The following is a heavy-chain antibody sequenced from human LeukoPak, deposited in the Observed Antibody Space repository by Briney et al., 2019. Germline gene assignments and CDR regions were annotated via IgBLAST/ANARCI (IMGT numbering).Heavy chain of an antibody. V-gene: IGHV4-4*02. CDR1: GGSISSTNW. CDR2: VHLDGRT. CDR3: AREGGFYRPLDY. J-gene: IGHJ4*02. Sequence: SETLSLTCGVSGGSISSTNWWTWIRQPPGKGLEWIGEVHLDGRTNYNPSLESRLTMSVDLSENHISLKLTSVTAADTAVYYCAREGGFYRPLDYTGQGTLVAVSS. D-gene: IGHD3-3*01.